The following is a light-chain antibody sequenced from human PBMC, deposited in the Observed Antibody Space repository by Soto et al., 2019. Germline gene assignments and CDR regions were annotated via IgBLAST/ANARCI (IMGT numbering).Light chain of an antibody. CDR3: QQGHNWPLT. V-gene: IGKV3-15*01. CDR2: GAS. Sequence: EIVMTQSPATLSVSPGESATLSCRASQSISSELAWYQQKPGQPPRLLIYGASTSATGVPARFTGSWSRSDFTLTISGLQSEDFAVYYCQQGHNWPLTFGQGTRLEI. J-gene: IGKJ2*01. CDR1: QSISSE.